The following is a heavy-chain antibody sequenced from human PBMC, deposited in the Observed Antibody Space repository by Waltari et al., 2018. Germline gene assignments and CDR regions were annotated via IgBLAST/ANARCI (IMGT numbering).Heavy chain of an antibody. CDR2: IDWDDDK. CDR1: GFSLSTSGMR. D-gene: IGHD2-15*01. Sequence: QVTLKESGPALVKPTQTLTLTCTFSGFSLSTSGMRVSWIRQPPGKALEWLARIDWDDDKFDSTSLKTRLTSSKDTSKNQVVLTMTNMDPVDTATYYCARMPYVVDAFDIWGQGTMVTVSS. CDR3: ARMPYVVDAFDI. V-gene: IGHV2-70*04. J-gene: IGHJ3*02.